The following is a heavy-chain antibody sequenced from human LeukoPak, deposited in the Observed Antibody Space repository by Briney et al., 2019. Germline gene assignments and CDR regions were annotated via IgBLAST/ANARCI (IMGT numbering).Heavy chain of an antibody. V-gene: IGHV4-30-4*08. J-gene: IGHJ4*02. CDR2: IYYSGST. D-gene: IGHD3-22*01. Sequence: SETLSLTCAVYGGSFSGYYWSWIRRPPGKGLEWIGYIYYSGSTYYNPSLKSRVTISVDTSKNQFSLKLSSVTAADTAVYYCAREKVDSSGYYVFDYWGQGTLVTVSS. CDR1: GGSFSGYY. CDR3: AREKVDSSGYYVFDY.